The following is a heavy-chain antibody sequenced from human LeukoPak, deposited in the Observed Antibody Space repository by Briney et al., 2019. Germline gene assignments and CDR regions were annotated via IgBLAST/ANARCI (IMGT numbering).Heavy chain of an antibody. CDR1: GGTFSSYA. V-gene: IGHV1-69*13. Sequence: SVKVSCKASGGTFSSYAISWVRQAPGQGLEWMGGLIPIFGTANYAQKFQGRVTITADESTSTAYMELSSLRSEDTAVYYCARDAGGYYDSSGYHNYYFDYWGQGTLVTVSS. J-gene: IGHJ4*02. CDR2: LIPIFGTA. CDR3: ARDAGGYYDSSGYHNYYFDY. D-gene: IGHD3-22*01.